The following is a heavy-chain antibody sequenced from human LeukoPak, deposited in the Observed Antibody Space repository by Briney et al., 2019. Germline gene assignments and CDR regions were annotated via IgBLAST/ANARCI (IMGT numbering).Heavy chain of an antibody. CDR1: GYTFTSYY. D-gene: IGHD3-22*01. J-gene: IGHJ2*01. V-gene: IGHV1-46*01. Sequence: ASVKVSCKASGYTFTSYYMHWVRQAPGQGLEWMGIINPSGGSTSYAQQFQGRVTMTRDTSTSTVYMELSSLRSEDTAVYYCARDGYYDSSGYYANLYWYFDLWGRGTLVTVSS. CDR2: INPSGGST. CDR3: ARDGYYDSSGYYANLYWYFDL.